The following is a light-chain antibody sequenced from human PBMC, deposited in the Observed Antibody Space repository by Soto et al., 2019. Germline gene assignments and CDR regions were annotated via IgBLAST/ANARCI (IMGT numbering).Light chain of an antibody. CDR2: AAS. V-gene: IGKV1-39*01. CDR1: QSISSY. CDR3: QQSYSTPCSN. J-gene: IGKJ3*01. Sequence: DIQMTQSPSSLSASVGDRVTITCRASQSISSYLNWYQQKPGKAPKLLIYAASSLQSGVPSRFSGSGSGTDFTLTISSLQPEDFATYYCQQSYSTPCSNFGPGTKVDIK.